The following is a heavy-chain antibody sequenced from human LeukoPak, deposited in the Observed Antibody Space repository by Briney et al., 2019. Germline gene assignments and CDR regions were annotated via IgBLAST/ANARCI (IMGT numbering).Heavy chain of an antibody. J-gene: IGHJ4*02. CDR1: GFTFSSYS. D-gene: IGHD3-22*01. V-gene: IGHV3-21*01. CDR2: ISSSSSYI. CDR3: ARDLRSSGYYAFDY. Sequence: PGGSLRLSCAASGFTFSSYSMNWVRQAPGKGLEWVSFISSSSSYIYYADSVKGRLTISRDNAKNSLYLQMNSLRAEDTAVYYCARDLRSSGYYAFDYWGQGTLVTVSS.